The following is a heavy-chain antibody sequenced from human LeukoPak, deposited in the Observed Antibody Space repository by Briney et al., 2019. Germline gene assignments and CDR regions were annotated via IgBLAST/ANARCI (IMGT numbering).Heavy chain of an antibody. D-gene: IGHD3-10*01. Sequence: GGSLRLSCAASGFTFSSYGMHWVRQAPGKGLEWVAFIRYDGSNKYYADSVKGRFTISRDNSKNTLYLQMNSLRAEDTAVYYCAKDGDYYGSGRRPHDYWGQGTLVTGSS. CDR3: AKDGDYYGSGRRPHDY. J-gene: IGHJ4*02. CDR2: IRYDGSNK. V-gene: IGHV3-30*02. CDR1: GFTFSSYG.